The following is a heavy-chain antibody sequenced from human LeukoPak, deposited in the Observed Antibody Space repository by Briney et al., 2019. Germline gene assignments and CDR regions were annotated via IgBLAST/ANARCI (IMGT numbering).Heavy chain of an antibody. CDR3: AKDPSWFGEIDFYMDV. CDR2: IRYDGGNK. Sequence: GGSLRLSCAASGFTFSSYGMHWVRQAPGKGLEWVAFIRYDGGNKYYADSVKGRFTISRDNSKNTLYLQMNSLRAEDTAVYYCAKDPSWFGEIDFYMDVWGKGTTVTISS. J-gene: IGHJ6*03. D-gene: IGHD3-10*01. V-gene: IGHV3-30*02. CDR1: GFTFSSYG.